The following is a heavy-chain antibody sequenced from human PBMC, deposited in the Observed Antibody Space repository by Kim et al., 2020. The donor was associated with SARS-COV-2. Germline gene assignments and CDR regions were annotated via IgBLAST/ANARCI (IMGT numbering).Heavy chain of an antibody. CDR1: GGSFSGYY. CDR3: ARGLRILWFGDPRPPRRYYYYGMDV. Sequence: SETLSLTCAVYGGSFSGYYWSWIRQPPGKGLEWIGEINHSGSTNYNPSLKSRVTISVDTSKNQFSLKLSSVTAADTAVYYCARGLRILWFGDPRPPRRYYYYGMDVWGQGTTVTVSS. V-gene: IGHV4-34*01. CDR2: INHSGST. J-gene: IGHJ6*02. D-gene: IGHD3-10*01.